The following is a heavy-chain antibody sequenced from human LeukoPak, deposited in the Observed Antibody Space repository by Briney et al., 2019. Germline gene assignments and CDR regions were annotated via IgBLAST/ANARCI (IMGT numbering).Heavy chain of an antibody. Sequence: ASVKVSCKASGYTFTSYYMHWVQQAPGQGLEWMGIINPSGGSTSYAQKFQGRVTMTRNTSISTAYMELSSLRSEDTAVYYCARVRLQTTGAKRGFDPWGQGTLVTVSS. CDR3: ARVRLQTTGAKRGFDP. V-gene: IGHV1-46*01. D-gene: IGHD4-17*01. CDR1: GYTFTSYY. J-gene: IGHJ5*02. CDR2: INPSGGST.